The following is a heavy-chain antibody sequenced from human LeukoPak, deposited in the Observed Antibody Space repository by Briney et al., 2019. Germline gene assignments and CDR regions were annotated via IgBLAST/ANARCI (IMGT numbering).Heavy chain of an antibody. CDR3: ARAGCSSTSCYRSYYYYMDV. V-gene: IGHV4-59*01. D-gene: IGHD2-2*02. Sequence: SETLSLTCTVSGGSISSYYWSWIRQPPGKGLEWIGYIYYSGSTNYNPSLKSRVTISVDTSKNQFSLKLSSVTAADTAVYYCARAGCSSTSCYRSYYYYMDVRGKGTTVTASS. J-gene: IGHJ6*03. CDR1: GGSISSYY. CDR2: IYYSGST.